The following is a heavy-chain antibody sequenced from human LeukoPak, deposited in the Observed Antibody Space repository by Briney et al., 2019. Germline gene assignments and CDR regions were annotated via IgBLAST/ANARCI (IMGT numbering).Heavy chain of an antibody. CDR3: ARDQEGFDY. V-gene: IGHV1-46*01. Sequence: ASVTVSCTVSGYSFTSNYIHWVRQAPGQGLEWMGMIYPRDGSTSYAQRFQDRVTVTRDTSTSTVHMELSGLRSEDTAVYYCARDQEGFDYWGQGTLVTVSS. CDR2: IYPRDGST. CDR1: GYSFTSNY. J-gene: IGHJ4*02.